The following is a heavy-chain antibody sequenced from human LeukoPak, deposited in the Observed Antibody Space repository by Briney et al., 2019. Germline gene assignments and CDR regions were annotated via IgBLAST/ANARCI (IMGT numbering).Heavy chain of an antibody. V-gene: IGHV3-15*01. J-gene: IGHJ4*02. CDR3: TTGPYDYGSGTYYH. CDR1: GFTFSSYS. Sequence: GGSLRLSCAATGFTFSSYSMNWVRQAPGKGLERVGRIKSKTDGGTTDYAAPVKGRFTISRDDSKNTLYVQMNSLKTEDTAVYYCTTGPYDYGSGTYYHWGQGTLVTVSS. D-gene: IGHD3-10*01. CDR2: IKSKTDGGTT.